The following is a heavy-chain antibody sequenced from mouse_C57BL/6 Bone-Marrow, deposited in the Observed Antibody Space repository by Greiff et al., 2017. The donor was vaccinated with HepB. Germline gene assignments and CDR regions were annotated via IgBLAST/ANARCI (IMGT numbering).Heavy chain of an antibody. D-gene: IGHD1-1*01. CDR2: IRNKANGYTT. CDR3: ARYGTVVATNAMDY. CDR1: GFTFTDYY. Sequence: VKLVESGGGLVQPGGSLSLSCAASGFTFTDYYMSWVRQPPGKALEWLGFIRNKANGYTTEYSASVKGRFTISRDNSQSILYLQMNALRAEDSATYYCARYGTVVATNAMDYWGQGTSVTVSS. V-gene: IGHV7-3*01. J-gene: IGHJ4*01.